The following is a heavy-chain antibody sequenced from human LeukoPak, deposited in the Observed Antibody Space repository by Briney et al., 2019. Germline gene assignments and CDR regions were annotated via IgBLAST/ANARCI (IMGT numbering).Heavy chain of an antibody. CDR3: ARGVEPLAANTLAY. CDR2: LYSDGNT. V-gene: IGHV3-53*01. D-gene: IGHD1-14*01. Sequence: GGSLRLSCAASGFTFSSYRMKWVRQAPGKGLEWVSVLYSDGNTKYADSVQGRFTISRDNSKNTLYLEMNSLSPDDTAVYYCARGVEPLAANTLAYWGQGTLVTVSS. CDR1: GFTFSSYR. J-gene: IGHJ4*02.